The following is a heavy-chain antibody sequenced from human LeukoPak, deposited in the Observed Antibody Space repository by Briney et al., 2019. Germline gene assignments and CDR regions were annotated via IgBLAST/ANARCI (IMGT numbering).Heavy chain of an antibody. J-gene: IGHJ4*02. CDR1: GFTFSSYA. Sequence: GGSLRLSCAASGFTFSSYAMHWVRQAPGKGLEWVAVISYDGSNKYYADSVKGRFTISRDNSKNTLYLQMNSLRAEDTAFYYCAREGSGYDYWGQGTLVTVSS. D-gene: IGHD2-15*01. CDR3: AREGSGYDY. V-gene: IGHV3-30-3*01. CDR2: ISYDGSNK.